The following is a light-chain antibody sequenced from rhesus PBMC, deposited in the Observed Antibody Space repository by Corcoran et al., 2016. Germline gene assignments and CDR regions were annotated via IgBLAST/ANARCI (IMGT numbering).Light chain of an antibody. CDR2: TAS. CDR1: KSISSW. J-gene: IGKJ1*01. CDR3: PQYNSAPWT. Sequence: DIQMTQSPSSLSASVGDKVTITCQASKSISSWLAWYQQKPGKAPKPLIYTASSLESGVPSRCSGSGSWTDFTLTISSLQPEDFATYYCPQYNSAPWTFGQGTKVEIK. V-gene: IGKV1-16*01.